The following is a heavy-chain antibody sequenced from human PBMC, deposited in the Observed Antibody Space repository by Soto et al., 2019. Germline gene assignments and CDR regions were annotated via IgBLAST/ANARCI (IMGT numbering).Heavy chain of an antibody. D-gene: IGHD5-18*01. CDR3: AREVERGYSYGYLEY. V-gene: IGHV1-46*01. Sequence: QVQLVQSGAEVKKPGASVKVSCKASGYTFTSYYMHWVRQAPGQGLEWMGIINPSGGSTSYAQKFQGRVTMTMDTSPSTVYMELSSLRSEDTAVYYCAREVERGYSYGYLEYWGQGTLVTVSS. CDR2: INPSGGST. CDR1: GYTFTSYY. J-gene: IGHJ4*02.